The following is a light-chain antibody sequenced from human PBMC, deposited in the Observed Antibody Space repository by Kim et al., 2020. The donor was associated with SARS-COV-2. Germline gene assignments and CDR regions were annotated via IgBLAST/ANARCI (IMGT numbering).Light chain of an antibody. V-gene: IGKV3-20*01. Sequence: SHGERATRSCRASQSVSSNYLAWYQQKPGQAPRLLIYAASSRATGIPDRFSGSGSQTDFTLTINGLEPEDFALYYCQQYGTSTGYTFGQGTKLEI. CDR3: QQYGTSTGYT. J-gene: IGKJ2*01. CDR2: AAS. CDR1: QSVSSNY.